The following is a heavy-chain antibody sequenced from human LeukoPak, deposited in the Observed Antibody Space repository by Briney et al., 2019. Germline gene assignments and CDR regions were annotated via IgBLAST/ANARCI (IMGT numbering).Heavy chain of an antibody. D-gene: IGHD3-10*01. V-gene: IGHV1-69*13. J-gene: IGHJ4*02. CDR1: GGTFSSYA. CDR3: ARGYYGSGPLFDY. CDR2: IIPIFGTA. Sequence: SVKVSCKASGGTFSSYAISWVRQAPGQGLEWMGGIIPIFGTANYAQKFQGRVTITADESTSTAYMELSSLRSEDTAVYYCARGYYGSGPLFDYWGQGTLVTVSS.